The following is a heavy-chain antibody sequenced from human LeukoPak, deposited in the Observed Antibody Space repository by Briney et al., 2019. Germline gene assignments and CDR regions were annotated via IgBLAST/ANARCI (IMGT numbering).Heavy chain of an antibody. CDR1: GFTFSSYY. D-gene: IGHD5-18*01. Sequence: PGGSLRLSRAASGFTFSSYYMSWVRQAPGKGLEWVANIKKDGSEKYYVDSVKGRFTISRDNAKTSLYLQMNRLRAEDTAVYYCARHLSGVTGYTYGRGIDYWGQGTLVTVSS. CDR3: ARHLSGVTGYTYGRGIDY. CDR2: IKKDGSEK. V-gene: IGHV3-7*01. J-gene: IGHJ4*02.